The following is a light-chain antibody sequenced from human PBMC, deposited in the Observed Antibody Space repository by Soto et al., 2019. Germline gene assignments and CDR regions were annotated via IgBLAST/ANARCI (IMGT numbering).Light chain of an antibody. Sequence: IVLTQSPGTLSLSPGARASVSCRASQSVSSDYLAWYQQKPGQAPRLLIYGASSRATGIPDRFSGSGSGTDFALTINRLEPDDFAVYYCQQYGKSPLAFGQGTKV. CDR1: QSVSSDY. CDR3: QQYGKSPLA. V-gene: IGKV3-20*01. J-gene: IGKJ1*01. CDR2: GAS.